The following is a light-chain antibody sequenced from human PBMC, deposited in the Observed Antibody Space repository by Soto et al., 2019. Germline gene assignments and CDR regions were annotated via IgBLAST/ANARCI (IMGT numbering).Light chain of an antibody. CDR3: QQCGGSPLFS. Sequence: EIVLTQSPGTLSLSPGERATLSCTASESVTSSCLAWYQRKPGQAPRLLIHTTSTRATDIPDRFSGSGSGTDFTLTISRLEPEDFAVYYCQQCGGSPLFSFGPGTKVDIK. V-gene: IGKV3-20*01. CDR1: ESVTSSC. CDR2: TTS. J-gene: IGKJ3*01.